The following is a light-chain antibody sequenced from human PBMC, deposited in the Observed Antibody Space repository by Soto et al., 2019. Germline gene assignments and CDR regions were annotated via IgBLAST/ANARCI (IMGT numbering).Light chain of an antibody. CDR3: SSYSISTAYL. V-gene: IGLV2-14*01. CDR1: SSDVGDYNY. J-gene: IGLJ1*01. CDR2: EVS. Sequence: QSALTQPASVSGSPGQSITISCTGTSSDVGDYNYVSWYQHHPGKAPKLIIYEVSNRPSGVSYRFSGSKSGNTASLTISGLQAEDEADYFCSSYSISTAYLFGTGTKVTVL.